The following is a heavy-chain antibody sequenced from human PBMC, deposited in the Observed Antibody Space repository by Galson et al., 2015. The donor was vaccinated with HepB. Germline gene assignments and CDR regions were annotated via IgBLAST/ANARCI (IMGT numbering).Heavy chain of an antibody. CDR3: AREYYDSSGRGYYFDY. J-gene: IGHJ4*02. CDR2: IYSGGST. V-gene: IGHV3-53*01. D-gene: IGHD3-22*01. CDR1: GFTVSSNY. Sequence: SLRLSCAASGFTVSSNYMSWVRQAPGKGLEWVSVIYSGGSTYYADSVKGRFTISRDNSKNTLYLQMNSLRAEDTAVYYCAREYYDSSGRGYYFDYWGQGTLVTVSS.